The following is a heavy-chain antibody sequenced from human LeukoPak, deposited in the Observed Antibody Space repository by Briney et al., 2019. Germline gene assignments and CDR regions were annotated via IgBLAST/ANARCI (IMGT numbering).Heavy chain of an antibody. CDR3: ARGLENFDC. D-gene: IGHD4-11*01. CDR2: INPNSGGT. V-gene: IGHV1-2*06. Sequence: LEWVGRINPNSGGTSFAQKFQGSVTMTRDTSISTAYMKLSRLRSDDTAVYYCARGLENFDCWGQGTLVTVSS. J-gene: IGHJ4*02.